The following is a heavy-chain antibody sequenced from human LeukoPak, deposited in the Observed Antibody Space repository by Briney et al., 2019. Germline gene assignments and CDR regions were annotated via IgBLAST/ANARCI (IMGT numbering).Heavy chain of an antibody. D-gene: IGHD1-26*01. CDR2: INPNSGGT. V-gene: IGHV1-2*02. CDR3: ASPRGSGSYYDNWFDP. Sequence: ASVKVSCKASGGTFSSYAISWVRQAPGQGLEWMGWINPNSGGTNYAQKFQGRVTMTRDTSISTAYMELSSLRSEDTAVYYCASPRGSGSYYDNWFDPWGQGTLVTVSS. J-gene: IGHJ5*02. CDR1: GGTFSSYA.